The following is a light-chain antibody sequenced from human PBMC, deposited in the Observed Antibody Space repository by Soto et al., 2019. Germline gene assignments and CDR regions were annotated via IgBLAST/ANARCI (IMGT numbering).Light chain of an antibody. J-gene: IGKJ4*01. Sequence: EIVLTQSPGTLSLSPGERATLSCRASQSVSSSFLAWYQQKPGQAPRLLIYGASSRATGIPDRFSGSGSGTDFTLTISRLEPEDFVVYYCQQYGTSPITFGGETKVDIK. CDR2: GAS. V-gene: IGKV3-20*01. CDR1: QSVSSSF. CDR3: QQYGTSPIT.